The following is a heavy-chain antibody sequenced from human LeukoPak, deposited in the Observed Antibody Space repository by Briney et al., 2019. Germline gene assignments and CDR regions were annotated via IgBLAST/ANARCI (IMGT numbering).Heavy chain of an antibody. Sequence: GGSLRLSCAASGFTFSSYATSWVRQAPGKGLEWVSAISGSGGGTYYADSVKGRFTISRDNSKNTLYLQMNSLRAEDTAVYYCAKPYSSSWYEWDAFDIWGQGTMVTVAS. CDR3: AKPYSSSWYEWDAFDI. V-gene: IGHV3-23*01. J-gene: IGHJ3*02. CDR1: GFTFSSYA. D-gene: IGHD6-13*01. CDR2: ISGSGGGT.